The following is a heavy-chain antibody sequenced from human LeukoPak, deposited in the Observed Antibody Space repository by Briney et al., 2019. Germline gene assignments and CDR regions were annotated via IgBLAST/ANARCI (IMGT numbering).Heavy chain of an antibody. Sequence: SETLSLTCTVSGGSISSYYWSWIRQPPGKGLEWIGYISYSGSTNYNPSLKSRVTISVDTSKNQFSLKLSSVTAADTAVYYCAREYSNYGSYYYYYYMDVWGKGTTVTVSS. CDR3: AREYSNYGSYYYYYYMDV. D-gene: IGHD4-11*01. CDR2: ISYSGST. CDR1: GGSISSYY. J-gene: IGHJ6*03. V-gene: IGHV4-59*01.